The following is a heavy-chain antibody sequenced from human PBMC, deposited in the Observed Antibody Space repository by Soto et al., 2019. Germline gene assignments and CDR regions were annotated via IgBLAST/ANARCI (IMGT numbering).Heavy chain of an antibody. J-gene: IGHJ5*02. CDR1: GGSFSGYY. V-gene: IGHV4-34*01. CDR3: ARVPHIVVVPAARMTNWFDP. CDR2: INHSGST. Sequence: KPSETLSLTCAVYGGSFSGYYWSWIRQPPGKGLEWIGEINHSGSTNYNPSLKSRVTISVDTSKNQFSLKLSSVTAADTAVYYCARVPHIVVVPAARMTNWFDPWGQGTLVTVSS. D-gene: IGHD2-2*01.